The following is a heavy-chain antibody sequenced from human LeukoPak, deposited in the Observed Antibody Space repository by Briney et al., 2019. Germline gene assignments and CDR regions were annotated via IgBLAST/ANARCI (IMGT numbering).Heavy chain of an antibody. CDR3: AREYYYDSSGYYFDY. CDR2: INPNSGDT. J-gene: IGHJ4*02. Sequence: ASVKVSCKTSGYTFSDYYIHWIRQAPGQGLEWVGWINPNSGDTDYAQKFQGRVTVTRDTSISTAYMELGRLRSDDTAVYYCAREYYYDSSGYYFDYWGQGTLVTVSS. D-gene: IGHD3-22*01. V-gene: IGHV1-2*02. CDR1: GYTFSDYY.